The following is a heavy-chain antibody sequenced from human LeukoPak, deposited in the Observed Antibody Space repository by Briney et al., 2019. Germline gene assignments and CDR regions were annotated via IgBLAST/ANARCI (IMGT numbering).Heavy chain of an antibody. V-gene: IGHV1-2*02. CDR2: INPNSGGT. J-gene: IGHJ5*02. CDR3: ARAINNRIVVVPAAMVGGWFDP. D-gene: IGHD2-2*01. CDR1: GYTFTGYY. Sequence: ASVKVSCKASGYTFTGYYMHWVRQAPGQGLEWMGWINPNSGGTNYAQKFQGRVTMTRDTSISTDYMELSRLRSDDTAVYYCARAINNRIVVVPAAMVGGWFDPWGQGTLVTVSS.